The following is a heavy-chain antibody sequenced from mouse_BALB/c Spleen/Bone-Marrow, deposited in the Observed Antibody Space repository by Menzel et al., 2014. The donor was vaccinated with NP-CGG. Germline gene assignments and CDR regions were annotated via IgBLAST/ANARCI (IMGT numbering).Heavy chain of an antibody. Sequence: EVMLVESGPSLVKPSQTLSLTCSVTGDSITSGYWNWIRKFPGNKLEYMGYISYSGSTYYNPSLKSRISITRDTSKNQYYLQLNSVTTEDTATYYCARLRDYYGNSLDYWGQGTTLTVSS. V-gene: IGHV3-8*02. CDR1: GDSITSGY. D-gene: IGHD2-1*01. CDR3: ARLRDYYGNSLDY. CDR2: ISYSGST. J-gene: IGHJ2*01.